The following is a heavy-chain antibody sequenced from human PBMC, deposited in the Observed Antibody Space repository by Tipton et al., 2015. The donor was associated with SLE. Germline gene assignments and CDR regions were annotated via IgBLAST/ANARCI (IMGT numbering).Heavy chain of an antibody. V-gene: IGHV4-61*02. D-gene: IGHD4-11*01. Sequence: LRLSCTVSGGSISSGSYHWNWIRQPAGKGLEWIGRIFTSGSANYNPSLKSRVSISVDTSKNQFSLRLSSVTAADTAIYYCARDHYTNYRGYYYYMDVWGKGTTVTVSS. CDR3: ARDHYTNYRGYYYYMDV. J-gene: IGHJ6*03. CDR1: GGSISSGSYH. CDR2: IFTSGSA.